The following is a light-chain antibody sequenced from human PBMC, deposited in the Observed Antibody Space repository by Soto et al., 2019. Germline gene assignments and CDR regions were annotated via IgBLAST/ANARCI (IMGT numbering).Light chain of an antibody. J-gene: IGLJ1*01. CDR2: EVS. CDR1: SSDVGGYNY. V-gene: IGLV2-14*01. Sequence: QSALTQPVSVSGSPGQSIAISCTGTSSDVGGYNYVSWYQQHPGKAPKLMIHEVSNRPSGISDRFSGSKSGNTASLTISGLQADDEADYYCSSHTSYSTRVFGTGTKLTVL. CDR3: SSHTSYSTRV.